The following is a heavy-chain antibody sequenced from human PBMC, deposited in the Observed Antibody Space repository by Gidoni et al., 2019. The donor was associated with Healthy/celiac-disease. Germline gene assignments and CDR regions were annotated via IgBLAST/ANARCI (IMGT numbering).Heavy chain of an antibody. V-gene: IGHV4-39*01. J-gene: IGHJ4*02. CDR2: ST. Sequence: STYYNPSLKSRVTISVDTSKNQFSLKLSSVTAADTAVYYCARQLLWFGELLQIDYWGQGTLVTVSS. D-gene: IGHD3-10*01. CDR3: ARQLLWFGELLQIDY.